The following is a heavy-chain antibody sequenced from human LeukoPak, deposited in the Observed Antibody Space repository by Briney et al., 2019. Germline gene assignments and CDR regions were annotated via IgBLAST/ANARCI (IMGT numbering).Heavy chain of an antibody. CDR1: GFTFSSYA. Sequence: PGGSLRLSCAASGFTFSSYAMSWVRQAPEKGLEWVSAISGSGGSTYYADSVKGRFTISRDNSKNTLYLQMNSLRAEDTAVYYCAKAGSPAIDYYYYGMDVWGQGTTVTVSS. D-gene: IGHD2-21*01. CDR3: AKAGSPAIDYYYYGMDV. V-gene: IGHV3-23*01. J-gene: IGHJ6*02. CDR2: ISGSGGST.